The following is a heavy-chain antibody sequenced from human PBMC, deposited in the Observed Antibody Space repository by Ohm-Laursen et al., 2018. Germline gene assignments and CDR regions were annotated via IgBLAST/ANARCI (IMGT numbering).Heavy chain of an antibody. J-gene: IGHJ4*02. CDR3: ARGPGDSGSYYGGVFDY. CDR1: GFTFSSYS. Sequence: SLRLSCAASGFTFSSYSMNWVRQAPGKGLEWVSSISSSSSYIYYADSVKGRFAISRDNAKNSLYLQMNSLRAEDTAVYYCARGPGDSGSYYGGVFDYWGQGSLVTVSS. D-gene: IGHD3-10*01. CDR2: ISSSSSYI. V-gene: IGHV3-21*06.